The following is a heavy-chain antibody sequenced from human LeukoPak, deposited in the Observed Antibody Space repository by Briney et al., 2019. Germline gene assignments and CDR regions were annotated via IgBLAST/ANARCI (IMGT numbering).Heavy chain of an antibody. CDR2: IAYSGIT. V-gene: IGHV4-59*11. CDR1: GDSIRGHY. Sequence: PSETLSLICTVSGDSIRGHYLSWIRQPPGKGLEWIGYIAYSGITNYNPSLKSRLTLLVDTSKNQFSLRLSSVTAADTAVYYCARDVVTSSPGSWFDPWGQGTLVTVSS. J-gene: IGHJ5*02. D-gene: IGHD6-13*01. CDR3: ARDVVTSSPGSWFDP.